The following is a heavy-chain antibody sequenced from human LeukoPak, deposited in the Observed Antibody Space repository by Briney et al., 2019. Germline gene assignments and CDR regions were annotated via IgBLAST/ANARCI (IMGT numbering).Heavy chain of an antibody. CDR2: IYYSGST. V-gene: IGHV4-59*01. Sequence: SETLSLTCTVSGGSISSYYWSWIRQPPGKGLEWIGHIYYSGSTNYNPSLKSRVTISVDTSKNQFSLKLSSVTAADTAVYYCARGYCSSTSCYFFSGHLRSYFVRFDPWGQGTLVTVSS. J-gene: IGHJ5*02. CDR3: ARGYCSSTSCYFFSGHLRSYFVRFDP. D-gene: IGHD2-2*01. CDR1: GGSISSYY.